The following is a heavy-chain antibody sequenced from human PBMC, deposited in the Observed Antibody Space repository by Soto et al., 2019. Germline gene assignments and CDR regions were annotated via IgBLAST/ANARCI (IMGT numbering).Heavy chain of an antibody. V-gene: IGHV5-51*01. CDR2: IYPGDSDT. CDR1: GYSFTSYW. Sequence: GESVKSSYKGCGYSFTSYWVGWVRQMPGKGLEWMGIIYPGDSDTRYSPSFQGQVTISADKSISTAYLQWSSLKASDTAMYYCARQEGYYNVMDVWGQGTTVTVS. D-gene: IGHD3-9*01. CDR3: ARQEGYYNVMDV. J-gene: IGHJ6*02.